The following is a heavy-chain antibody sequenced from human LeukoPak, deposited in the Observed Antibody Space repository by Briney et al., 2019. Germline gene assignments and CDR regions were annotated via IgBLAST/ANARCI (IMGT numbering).Heavy chain of an antibody. CDR1: GFTVSSNY. CDR3: VKLSSGSGSKFGFDY. CDR2: IYSGGTT. J-gene: IGHJ4*02. V-gene: IGHV3-53*01. Sequence: GGSLRLSCAASGFTVSSNYMSWVRQAPGKGLEWVSVIYSGGTTYYADSVRGRFTISRDNSKNTLYLQMNSLRAEDTAVYYCVKLSSGSGSKFGFDYWGQGTLVTVSS. D-gene: IGHD6-19*01.